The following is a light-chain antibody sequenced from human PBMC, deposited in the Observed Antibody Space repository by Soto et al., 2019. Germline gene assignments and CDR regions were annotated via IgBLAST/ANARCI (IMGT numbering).Light chain of an antibody. CDR3: QNFNSSPLT. CDR2: TAS. J-gene: IGKJ4*01. CDR1: QGITTY. V-gene: IGKV1-27*01. Sequence: DIPMTQSPSSLSASVGDRVTITCRASQGITTYLAWYQQKPGKVPKLLIYTASTLQSGVPSRFSGSGSGTDFTLTISRLQPEDFATYYWQNFNSSPLTFGGGTKVEI.